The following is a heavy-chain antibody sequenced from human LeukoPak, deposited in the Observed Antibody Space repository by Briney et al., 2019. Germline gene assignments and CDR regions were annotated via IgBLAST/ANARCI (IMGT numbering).Heavy chain of an antibody. CDR1: GFTFSDYY. CDR3: AELGITMIGGV. J-gene: IGHJ6*04. D-gene: IGHD3-10*02. CDR2: ISGGGSTI. V-gene: IGHV3-11*04. Sequence: GGSLRLSCGASGFTFSDYYMSWIRQAPGKGLEWVSYISGGGSTIYYADSVKGRFTISRDNAKNSLYLQMNSLRAEDTAVYYCAELGITMIGGVWGKGTTVTISS.